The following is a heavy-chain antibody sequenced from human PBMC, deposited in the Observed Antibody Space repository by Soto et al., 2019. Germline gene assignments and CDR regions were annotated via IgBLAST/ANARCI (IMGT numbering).Heavy chain of an antibody. Sequence: QVQLVESGGGVVQPGRSLRLSCAASGFTFSSYAMHWVRQAPGKGLEWVAVISYDGSNKYYADSVKGRFTISRDNSKNTLYLQMNSLRAEDTAVYYCASSVWGSYRYTGGMDVWGQGPTVTVSS. D-gene: IGHD3-16*02. J-gene: IGHJ6*02. CDR2: ISYDGSNK. CDR3: ASSVWGSYRYTGGMDV. CDR1: GFTFSSYA. V-gene: IGHV3-30-3*01.